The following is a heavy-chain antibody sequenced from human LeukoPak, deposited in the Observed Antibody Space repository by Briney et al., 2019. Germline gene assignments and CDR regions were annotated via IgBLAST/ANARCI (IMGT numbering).Heavy chain of an antibody. V-gene: IGHV3-30*03. CDR2: TSSDGRNQ. D-gene: IGHD4-17*01. CDR3: ARGGYYGDYVRWFDP. Sequence: GGSLRLSCAASGFTFSSCGMHWVRQAPGKGPEWVAITSSDGRNQYYADSVKGRFTISRDNSKNTLDLQMNSLRAEDTAVYYCARGGYYGDYVRWFDPWGQGTLVTVSS. J-gene: IGHJ5*02. CDR1: GFTFSSCG.